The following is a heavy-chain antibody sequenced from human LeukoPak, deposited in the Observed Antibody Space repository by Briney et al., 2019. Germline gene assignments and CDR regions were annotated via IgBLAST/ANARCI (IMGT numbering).Heavy chain of an antibody. D-gene: IGHD4-11*01. V-gene: IGHV2-70*11. CDR2: IDWDDDK. CDR3: ARMTTVSYGMDV. CDR1: GFSLSTSGMC. J-gene: IGHJ6*02. Sequence: SGPALVKPTQTLTLTCTFSGFSLSTSGMCVSWIRQPPGKALEWLARIDWDDDKYYSTSLKIRLTISKDTSKNQVVPTMTNMDPVDTATYYCARMTTVSYGMDVWGQGTTVTVSS.